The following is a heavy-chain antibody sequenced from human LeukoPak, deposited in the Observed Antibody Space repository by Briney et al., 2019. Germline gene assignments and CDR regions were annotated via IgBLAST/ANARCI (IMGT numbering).Heavy chain of an antibody. D-gene: IGHD3-10*01. J-gene: IGHJ4*02. Sequence: GGSLRLSCAASGFTFSSYSMNWVRQAPGKGLEWVSYISSSSSTIYYADSVKGRFTISRDNAKNSLYLQMNSLRAEDTAVYYCARDGYDDGSGSYSSWGQGTLVTVSS. V-gene: IGHV3-48*01. CDR2: ISSSSSTI. CDR3: ARDGYDDGSGSYSS. CDR1: GFTFSSYS.